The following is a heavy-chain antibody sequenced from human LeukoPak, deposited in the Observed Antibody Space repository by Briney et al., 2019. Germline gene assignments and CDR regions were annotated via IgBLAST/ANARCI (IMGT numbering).Heavy chain of an antibody. CDR2: SRNKANSYTT. V-gene: IGHV3-72*01. D-gene: IGHD5-12*01. J-gene: IGHJ4*02. CDR1: GFTFSDHY. Sequence: GGSLRLSCAASGFTFSDHYMDWVRQAPGKGLEWVGRSRNKANSYTTEYAASVKGRFTISRDDSKNSLYLQMNSLKTEDSAVYYCARDRGLRGYDPRNPSSTPNDWGQGTLVTVSS. CDR3: ARDRGLRGYDPRNPSSTPND.